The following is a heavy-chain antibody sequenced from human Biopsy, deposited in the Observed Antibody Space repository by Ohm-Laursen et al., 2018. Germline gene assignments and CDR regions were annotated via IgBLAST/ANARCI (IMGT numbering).Heavy chain of an antibody. V-gene: IGHV4-59*01. Sequence: SQTLSLTCTVSGDSISSYYWSWIRQPPGQGLLWIGYVYYTGSTAYNLSLQSRVTISVDTSKNHFSLRLRSVTPADTAIYYCARDRGYYSDRTVPGYFDLWGRGTLVTVSS. CDR3: ARDRGYYSDRTVPGYFDL. J-gene: IGHJ2*01. CDR2: VYYTGST. CDR1: GDSISSYY. D-gene: IGHD3-22*01.